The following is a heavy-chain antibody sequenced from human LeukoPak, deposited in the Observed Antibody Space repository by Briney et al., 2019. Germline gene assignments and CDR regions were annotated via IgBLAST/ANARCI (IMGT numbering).Heavy chain of an antibody. CDR1: GYTFTSYD. J-gene: IGHJ4*02. CDR2: MNPNSGNT. D-gene: IGHD6-19*01. Sequence: ASVKVSCKASGYTFTSYDINWVRQATGQGLEWMGWMNPNSGNTGYAQKFQGRVTITRNTSISTAYMELSSLRSEDTAVYYCARGWYSSGWIDYWGQGTLVTVSS. CDR3: ARGWYSSGWIDY. V-gene: IGHV1-8*03.